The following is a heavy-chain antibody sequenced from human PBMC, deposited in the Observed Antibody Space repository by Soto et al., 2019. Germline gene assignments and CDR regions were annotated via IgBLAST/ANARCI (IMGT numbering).Heavy chain of an antibody. V-gene: IGHV4-31*03. Sequence: QVQLQESGPGLVKPSQTLSLTCTVSGGSISSGGYYWSWIRQHPGKGLEWIGYIYYSGSTYYNPSLKSRVTISVDTSKNQFSLKLSSVTAADTAVYCCARESIVGATYYFDYWGQGTLVTVSS. CDR1: GGSISSGGYY. J-gene: IGHJ4*02. D-gene: IGHD1-26*01. CDR3: ARESIVGATYYFDY. CDR2: IYYSGST.